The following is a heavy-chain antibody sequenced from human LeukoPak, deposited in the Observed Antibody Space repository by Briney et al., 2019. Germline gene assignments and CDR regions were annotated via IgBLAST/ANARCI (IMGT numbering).Heavy chain of an antibody. CDR2: ISAYNGNT. CDR3: ARERASDMGLPYFDY. V-gene: IGHV1-18*01. CDR1: GYTFTNYA. D-gene: IGHD2-15*01. Sequence: ASVKVSCKASGYTFTNYAVSWVRQAPGQGLEYMGYISAYNGNTNYAQNLQGRVTMTTDTSTTTVYMELRSLRFDDTAVYYCARERASDMGLPYFDYWGQGTLVTVSS. J-gene: IGHJ4*02.